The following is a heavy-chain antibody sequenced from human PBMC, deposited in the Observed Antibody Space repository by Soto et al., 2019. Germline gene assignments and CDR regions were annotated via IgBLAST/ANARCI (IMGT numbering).Heavy chain of an antibody. V-gene: IGHV1-69*14. CDR1: GGTFSGYT. CDR3: PSSDFVTGSSK. CDR2: IIPIFDTV. D-gene: IGHD2-21*02. J-gene: IGHJ4*02. Sequence: QVQLVQSGAEVRKPGSSVKVSCRSSGGTFSGYTISWVRQAPGQGLEWLGGIIPIFDTVNYAQKLQGSLTINADNSPTTAYMELSGLRYADTAMYYCPSSDFVTGSSKWGQGTLVTVSS.